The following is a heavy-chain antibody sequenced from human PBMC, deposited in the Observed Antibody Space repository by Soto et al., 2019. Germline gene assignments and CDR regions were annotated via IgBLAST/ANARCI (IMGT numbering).Heavy chain of an antibody. J-gene: IGHJ4*02. CDR2: IYWDDDK. CDR3: AHRVLRTVFGLVTTTAIFFYF. CDR1: GFSLTTSGVG. Sequence: QITLNESGPPVVRPTETLTLTCRFSGFSLTTSGVGVGWIRRSPGKAPEWLALIYWDDDKRDSASLKSRLTTPKATSKNQGVLTVSGLDPTDTATYYCAHRVLRTVFGLVTTTAIFFYFWGQGTPVAVSS. D-gene: IGHD3-3*01. V-gene: IGHV2-5*02.